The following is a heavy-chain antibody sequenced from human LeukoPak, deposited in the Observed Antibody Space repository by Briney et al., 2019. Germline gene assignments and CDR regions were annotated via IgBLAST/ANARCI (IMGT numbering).Heavy chain of an antibody. Sequence: GWALRLSCAASGFIFRSYAMHWVRQARGKGLEWVAVISYDGSNKYYADSVKGRFTISRDNSKNTLYLQMNSLRAEDTAVYYCARGESSGWFVYWGQGTLVTVSS. V-gene: IGHV3-30*04. D-gene: IGHD6-19*01. J-gene: IGHJ4*02. CDR1: GFIFRSYA. CDR3: ARGESSGWFVY. CDR2: ISYDGSNK.